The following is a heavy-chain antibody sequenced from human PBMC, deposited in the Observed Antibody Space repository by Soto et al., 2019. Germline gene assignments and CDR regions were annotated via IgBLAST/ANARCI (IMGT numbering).Heavy chain of an antibody. Sequence: EVQLVESGGGVVRPGGSLRLSCAASGFAFDDYAMSWVRQAPGKGLEWVSGINWNGGSTYYADSVKGRFTISRDSAKNSLYLQTNSLRAEDTALYYCARGPYVSSISWYYDYWGQGTLVTVSS. CDR1: GFAFDDYA. CDR2: INWNGGST. J-gene: IGHJ4*02. D-gene: IGHD6-13*01. V-gene: IGHV3-20*04. CDR3: ARGPYVSSISWYYDY.